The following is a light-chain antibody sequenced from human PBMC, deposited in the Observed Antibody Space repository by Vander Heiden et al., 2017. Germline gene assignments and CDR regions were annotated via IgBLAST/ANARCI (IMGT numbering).Light chain of an antibody. CDR3: QQSYSTPLT. Sequence: DIYLTKSPSSLSASAGDRVTITCRASQSISSYLDWYQQKPGKAPKLLIYAASSLQSGDASRFSGSGSGTDFTLTISSLQPEDFATYYCQQSYSTPLTFGPGTKVDIK. V-gene: IGKV1-39*01. CDR1: QSISSY. J-gene: IGKJ3*01. CDR2: AAS.